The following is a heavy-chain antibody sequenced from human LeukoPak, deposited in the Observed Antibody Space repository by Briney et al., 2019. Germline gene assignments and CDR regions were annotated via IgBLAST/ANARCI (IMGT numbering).Heavy chain of an antibody. Sequence: PGGSLRLSCEDSAFIFSGHWMNWVRQTPGKGLEWVASINSDGSEGYYADVVKGRFTISRDNAKNSLYLQINSLRAEDTAVYYCARSSYSSSSSVWGQGTMVTVSS. V-gene: IGHV3-7*03. CDR2: INSDGSEG. CDR3: ARSSYSSSSSV. J-gene: IGHJ3*01. CDR1: AFIFSGHW. D-gene: IGHD6-6*01.